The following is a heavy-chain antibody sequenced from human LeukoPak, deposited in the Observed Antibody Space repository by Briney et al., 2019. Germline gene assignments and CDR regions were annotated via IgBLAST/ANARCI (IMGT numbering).Heavy chain of an antibody. CDR1: GFTFSSYS. D-gene: IGHD4-17*01. V-gene: IGHV3-20*04. CDR3: ARDYYGDSYFDN. CDR2: INWNGGST. J-gene: IGHJ4*02. Sequence: GGSLRLSCAASGFTFSSYSMNWVRQAPGKGLEWVSGINWNGGSTGYADSVKGRFTISRDNVKNSLYLEMDSLRAEETALYYCARDYYGDSYFDNWGQGTLVTVSS.